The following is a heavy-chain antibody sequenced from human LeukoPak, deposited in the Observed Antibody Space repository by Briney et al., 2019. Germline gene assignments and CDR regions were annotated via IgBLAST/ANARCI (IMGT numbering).Heavy chain of an antibody. Sequence: AAVQVSCKASGGTFSSYGISWLRQAPGRGREWMGWMSAYNGNANYAQKLQGRVTMTTDTSTSTAYMELRSLRSDDTAVYYCARETYYYDSSGYPIDYWGQGTLVTVSS. V-gene: IGHV1-18*01. CDR1: GGTFSSYG. J-gene: IGHJ4*02. CDR2: MSAYNGNA. D-gene: IGHD3-22*01. CDR3: ARETYYYDSSGYPIDY.